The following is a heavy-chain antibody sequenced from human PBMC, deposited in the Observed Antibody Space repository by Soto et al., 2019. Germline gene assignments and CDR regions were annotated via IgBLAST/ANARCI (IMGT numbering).Heavy chain of an antibody. CDR2: IKQDGSEK. V-gene: IGHV3-7*01. CDR3: ASETLPYYYDSSGYYYAD. D-gene: IGHD3-22*01. CDR1: GFTFSSYW. J-gene: IGHJ4*02. Sequence: EVQLVESGGGLVQPGGSLRLSCAASGFTFSSYWMSWVRQAPGKGLEWVANIKQDGSEKYYVDSVKGRFTISRDNAKNSLYLQMNSLRAKDTAVYYCASETLPYYYDSSGYYYADWGQGTLVTVSS.